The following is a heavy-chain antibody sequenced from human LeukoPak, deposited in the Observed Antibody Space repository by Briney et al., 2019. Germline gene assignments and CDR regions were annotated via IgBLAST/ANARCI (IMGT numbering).Heavy chain of an antibody. Sequence: SETLSLTCAVYGGSFSGYYWSWIRQPPGKGLEWIGEINHSGSTNYNPSLKSRVTISVDTSKNQFSLKLSSVTAADTAVYYCAREIFGSGSYPDFWGQGTLVTVSS. CDR1: GGSFSGYY. CDR3: AREIFGSGSYPDF. J-gene: IGHJ4*02. D-gene: IGHD3-10*01. V-gene: IGHV4-34*01. CDR2: INHSGST.